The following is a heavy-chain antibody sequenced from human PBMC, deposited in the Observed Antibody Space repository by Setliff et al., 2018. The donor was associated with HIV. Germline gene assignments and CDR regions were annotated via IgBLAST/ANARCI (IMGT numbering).Heavy chain of an antibody. Sequence: SETLSLTCTVSGGSISSGGYYWSWIRQHPGKGLEWIGYVYYSGITYYNPSLKSRVTMSVDTSKNQFSLNLSSVTAADTAVYYCARTTVRDFGLAITNFDQWGLGTLVTVSS. CDR1: GGSISSGGYY. J-gene: IGHJ4*02. D-gene: IGHD3-3*01. V-gene: IGHV4-31*03. CDR2: VYYSGIT. CDR3: ARTTVRDFGLAITNFDQ.